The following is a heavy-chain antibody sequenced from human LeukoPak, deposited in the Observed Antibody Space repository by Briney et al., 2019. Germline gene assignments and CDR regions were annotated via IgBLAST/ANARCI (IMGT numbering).Heavy chain of an antibody. CDR2: ISSSSSTI. CDR1: GFTFSSYS. J-gene: IGHJ6*03. D-gene: IGHD3-10*01. V-gene: IGHV3-48*01. Sequence: TGGSLRLSCAASGFTFSSYSMNWVRQAPGKGLEWVSYISSSSSTIYYADSVKGRFTISRDNAKNSLYLQMNSLRAEDTAVYYCARDGGGSGSYYIYYYYYYMDVWGKGTTVTVSS. CDR3: ARDGGGSGSYYIYYYYYYMDV.